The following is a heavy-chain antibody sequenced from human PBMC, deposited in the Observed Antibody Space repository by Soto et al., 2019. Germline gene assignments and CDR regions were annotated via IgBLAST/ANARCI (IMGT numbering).Heavy chain of an antibody. V-gene: IGHV4-34*01. Sequence: QVQLQQWGAGLLKPSETLSLTCAVYGGSFSGYYWSWIRQPPGKGLEWIGEINHSGSTNYNPSLKRRVSISVDTSKNEFSLKLSSVTAADAAVYYGARVLTRRITIFGVVTDAFDIWGQGTMVTVSS. J-gene: IGHJ3*02. CDR1: GGSFSGYY. CDR3: ARVLTRRITIFGVVTDAFDI. CDR2: INHSGST. D-gene: IGHD3-3*01.